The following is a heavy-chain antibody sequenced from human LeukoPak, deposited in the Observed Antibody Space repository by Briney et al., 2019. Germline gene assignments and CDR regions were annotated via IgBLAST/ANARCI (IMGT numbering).Heavy chain of an antibody. V-gene: IGHV3-23*01. CDR1: GFTFSNYA. D-gene: IGHD6-19*01. Sequence: GGSLRLSCATSGFTFSNYAVSWVRQAPGKGLEWVSSISDSGGTTYYADSVKGRFTISRDNSRNTLYLQMNSLRVEDTAIYFCAKDARRSSGWYFFDHWGQGTLVTVSS. J-gene: IGHJ4*02. CDR3: AKDARRSSGWYFFDH. CDR2: ISDSGGTT.